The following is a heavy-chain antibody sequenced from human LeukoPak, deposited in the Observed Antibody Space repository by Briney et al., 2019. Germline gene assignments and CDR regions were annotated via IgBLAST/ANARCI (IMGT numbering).Heavy chain of an antibody. J-gene: IGHJ3*02. V-gene: IGHV3-53*01. CDR3: ARAGGFVLRYFDWPPSHAFDI. CDR1: GFTVSSNY. Sequence: QSGGSLRLSCAASGFTVSSNYMSWVRQAPGKGLEWVSVIYSGGSTYYADSVKGRFTISRDNSKNTLYLQMNSLRAEDTAVYYCARAGGFVLRYFDWPPSHAFDIWGQGTMVTVSS. D-gene: IGHD3-9*01. CDR2: IYSGGST.